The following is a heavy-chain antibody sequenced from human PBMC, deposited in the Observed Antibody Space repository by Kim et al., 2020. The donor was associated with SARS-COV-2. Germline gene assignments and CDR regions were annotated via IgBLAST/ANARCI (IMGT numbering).Heavy chain of an antibody. Sequence: ADSVKGRFTSPRDNSNNPLYLKMNSLRAEDTAVYYCAKDALAYDILTGYTNWGQGTLVTVSS. D-gene: IGHD3-9*01. V-gene: IGHV3-23*01. CDR3: AKDALAYDILTGYTN. J-gene: IGHJ4*02.